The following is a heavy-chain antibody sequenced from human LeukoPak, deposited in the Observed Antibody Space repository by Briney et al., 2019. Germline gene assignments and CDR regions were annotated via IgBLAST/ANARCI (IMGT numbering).Heavy chain of an antibody. D-gene: IGHD1-1*01. CDR3: ARDGGETRFDF. J-gene: IGHJ4*02. CDR1: GYTFTNYD. V-gene: IGHV1-18*01. CDR2: ITPYNDNT. Sequence: ASVKVSCKASGYTFTNYDVSWVRQAPGQGLEWMGWITPYNDNTNYAQKFQGRVTMTTDTSTSTAYMELRSLRSDDTAVYYCARDGGETRFDFWGQGTLVTVPS.